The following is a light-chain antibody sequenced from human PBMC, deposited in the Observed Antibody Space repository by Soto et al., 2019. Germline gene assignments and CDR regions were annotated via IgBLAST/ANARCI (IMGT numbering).Light chain of an antibody. J-gene: IGKJ1*01. CDR3: QQYGTSPST. CDR1: QSSSGTY. V-gene: IGKV3-20*01. Sequence: VCTQSPGTLSLSSRERATLSCRASQSSSGTYVAWYQQKPGQAPRLLIYSASTRATGIPDRFSGSGSGTDFTLTISRLEPEDFAVYYCQQYGTSPSTFGRVTKVDIK. CDR2: SAS.